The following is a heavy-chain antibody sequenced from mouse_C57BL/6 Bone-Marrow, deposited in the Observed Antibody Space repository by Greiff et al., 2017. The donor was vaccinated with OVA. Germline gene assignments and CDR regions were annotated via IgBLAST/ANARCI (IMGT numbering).Heavy chain of an antibody. Sequence: VQLQQSGAELVRPGASVKLSCTASGFNIKDDYMHWVKQRPEQGLEWIGWIDPENGDTEYASKFQGKATITADTSSNTAYLQLSSLTSEDTAVYYCTTVYRGAMDYWGQGTSVTGSS. CDR3: TTVYRGAMDY. J-gene: IGHJ4*01. D-gene: IGHD1-3*01. CDR2: IDPENGDT. V-gene: IGHV14-4*01. CDR1: GFNIKDDY.